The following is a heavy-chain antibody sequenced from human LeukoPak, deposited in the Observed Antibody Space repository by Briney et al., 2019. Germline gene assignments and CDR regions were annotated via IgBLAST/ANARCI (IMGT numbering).Heavy chain of an antibody. CDR2: IRYDGSNK. V-gene: IGHV3-30*02. CDR3: AKDHWYYYDSSGYYLFDY. J-gene: IGHJ4*02. D-gene: IGHD3-22*01. CDR1: GFSFSNYG. Sequence: GGSLRLSCAASGFSFSNYGMHWVRQAPGKGLEWVAFIRYDGSNKYNADSVKGRFTISRDNSKNTLYLQMNSLRAEDTAVYYCAKDHWYYYDSSGYYLFDYWDQGTLVTVSS.